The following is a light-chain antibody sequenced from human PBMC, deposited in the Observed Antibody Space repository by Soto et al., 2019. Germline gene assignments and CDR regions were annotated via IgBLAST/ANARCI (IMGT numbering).Light chain of an antibody. V-gene: IGKV3-20*01. CDR3: QQYGSSPPYT. CDR1: QSVSSSY. Sequence: EIVLTQSPGILSLSPGERATLSCRASQSVSSSYLAWYQQKPGQAPRLLIYGASNRATGIPDRFSASESKTNFTLSISRLETEDHAVYYCQQYGSSPPYTFGHGTKLEIK. CDR2: GAS. J-gene: IGKJ2*01.